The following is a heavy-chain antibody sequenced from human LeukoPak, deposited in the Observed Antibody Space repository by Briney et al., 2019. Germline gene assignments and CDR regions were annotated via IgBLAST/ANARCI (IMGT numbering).Heavy chain of an antibody. CDR3: ARDRATRDGYNQAFYGMDV. V-gene: IGHV1-69*04. D-gene: IGHD5-24*01. CDR2: IIPIFAIA. Sequence: GSSLKVSCKASGGTFSSYAISWVRQAPGQGLECMGRIIPIFAIANYAQKFQGRVTITADKSTSTAYMELSSLRSEDTAVYYCARDRATRDGYNQAFYGMDVWGRGTTVTVSS. J-gene: IGHJ6*02. CDR1: GGTFSSYA.